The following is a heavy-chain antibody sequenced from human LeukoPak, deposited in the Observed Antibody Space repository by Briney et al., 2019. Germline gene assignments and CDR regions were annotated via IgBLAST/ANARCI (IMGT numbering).Heavy chain of an antibody. Sequence: SETLSLTCTVSGDSLVSSRYHWGWVRQPPGKAPEWIGSIYYDGSAYYNPSLKSRVIIFVDMSKNQFSLRLRSVTAADTAVYYCARLPGKYYYGSGSFTWGQGTLVTVSS. D-gene: IGHD3-10*01. CDR2: IYYDGSA. J-gene: IGHJ5*02. CDR1: GDSLVSSRYH. V-gene: IGHV4-39*07. CDR3: ARLPGKYYYGSGSFT.